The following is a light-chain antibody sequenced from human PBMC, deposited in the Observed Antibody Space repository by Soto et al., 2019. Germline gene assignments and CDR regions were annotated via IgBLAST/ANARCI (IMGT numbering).Light chain of an antibody. CDR1: ISDVAGYNY. V-gene: IGLV2-11*01. CDR3: SSSAGSNTLV. CDR2: DVT. Sequence: QSALTQPRSVSGSPGQSVTISCTGTISDVAGYNYVSWYQHHPGKAPKLLISDVTKRPSWVPDRFSGSKSGSTASLTISELHAEDEADYCCSSSAGSNTLVFGGGTKLTVL. J-gene: IGLJ2*01.